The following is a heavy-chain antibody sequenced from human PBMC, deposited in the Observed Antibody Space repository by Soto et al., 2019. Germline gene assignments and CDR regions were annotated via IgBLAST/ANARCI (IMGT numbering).Heavy chain of an antibody. CDR3: ASQITVTTIPDAFDI. J-gene: IGHJ3*02. D-gene: IGHD4-17*01. V-gene: IGHV4-39*01. CDR1: GGSISSSSYY. CDR2: IYYSGST. Sequence: QLQLLESGPGLVKPSETLSLTCTVSGGSISSSSYYWGWIRQPPGKGLEWIGSIYYSGSTYYNPSLKSRVTISVDTSKNQFSLKLSSVTAADTAVYSCASQITVTTIPDAFDIWGQGTMVTVSS.